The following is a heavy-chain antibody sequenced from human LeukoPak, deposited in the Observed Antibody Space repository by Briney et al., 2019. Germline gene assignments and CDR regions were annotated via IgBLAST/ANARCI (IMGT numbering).Heavy chain of an antibody. CDR2: ISYDGSNK. CDR1: GFTFSSYG. CDR3: AKDMGITGTYYYYGMDV. Sequence: QPGGSLRLSCAASGFTFSSYGMHWVRQAPGKGLEWVAVISYDGSNKYYADSVKGRFTISRDNSKNTLYLQMNSLRAEDTAVYYCAKDMGITGTYYYYGMDVWGQGTTVTVSS. V-gene: IGHV3-30*18. J-gene: IGHJ6*02. D-gene: IGHD1-7*01.